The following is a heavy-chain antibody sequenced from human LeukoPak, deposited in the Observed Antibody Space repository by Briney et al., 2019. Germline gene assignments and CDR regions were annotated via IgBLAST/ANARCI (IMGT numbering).Heavy chain of an antibody. J-gene: IGHJ6*02. V-gene: IGHV4-31*03. CDR3: ARGAGYCSSTSCYSTNYGMDV. Sequence: SQTLPLTCTVSGGSISSGGYYWSWIRQHPGKGLEWIGYIYYSGSTYYNPSLKSRVTISVDTSKNQFSLKLSSVTAADTAVYYCARGAGYCSSTSCYSTNYGMDVWGQGTTVTVSS. D-gene: IGHD2-2*01. CDR1: GGSISSGGYY. CDR2: IYYSGST.